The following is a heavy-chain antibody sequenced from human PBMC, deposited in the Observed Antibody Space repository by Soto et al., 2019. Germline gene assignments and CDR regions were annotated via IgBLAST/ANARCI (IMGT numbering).Heavy chain of an antibody. Sequence: SVKVSCKAYGFTFTSSAVQWVRQARGQRLEWIGWIVVGSGNTNYAQKFQERVTITRDMSTSTAYMELSSLRSEDTAVYYCAADDYVHYYGMDVWGQGTTVTVSS. V-gene: IGHV1-58*01. CDR2: IVVGSGNT. D-gene: IGHD4-17*01. CDR1: GFTFTSSA. CDR3: AADDYVHYYGMDV. J-gene: IGHJ6*02.